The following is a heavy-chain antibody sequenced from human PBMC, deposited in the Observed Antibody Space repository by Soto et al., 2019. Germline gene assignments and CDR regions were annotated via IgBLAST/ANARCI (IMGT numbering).Heavy chain of an antibody. Sequence: QVQLVESGGGVVQPGRSLRLSCAASGFTFSSYGMHRVRQAPGKGLEWVAVISYDGSNKYYADSVKGRFTISRDNSKNTLYLQMNSLRAEDTAVYYCAKDPGTYCGGDCPTSIDYWGQGTLVTVAS. CDR1: GFTFSSYG. D-gene: IGHD2-21*02. CDR3: AKDPGTYCGGDCPTSIDY. V-gene: IGHV3-30*18. CDR2: ISYDGSNK. J-gene: IGHJ4*02.